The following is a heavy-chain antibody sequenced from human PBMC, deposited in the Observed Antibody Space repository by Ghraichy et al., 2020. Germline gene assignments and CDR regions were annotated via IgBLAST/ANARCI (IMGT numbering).Heavy chain of an antibody. CDR2: INPNSGGT. CDR3: ARVPPRWLQLEDDAFDI. CDR1: GYTFTGYY. J-gene: IGHJ3*02. D-gene: IGHD5-24*01. V-gene: IGHV1-2*02. Sequence: ASVKVSCKASGYTFTGYYMHWVRQAPGQGLEWMGWINPNSGGTNYAQKFQGRVTMTRDTSISTAYMELSRLRSDDTAVYYCARVPPRWLQLEDDAFDIWGQGTMVTVSS.